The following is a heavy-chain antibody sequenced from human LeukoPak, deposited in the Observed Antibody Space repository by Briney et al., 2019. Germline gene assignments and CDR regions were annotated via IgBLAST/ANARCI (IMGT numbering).Heavy chain of an antibody. D-gene: IGHD1-26*01. CDR3: ARHEYSGSYYGLSWFDP. CDR2: IYYSGST. V-gene: IGHV4-39*01. CDR1: GGSISSSGYY. Sequence: SEALSLTCTVYGGSISSSGYYWGWIRQPPGKGLERIASIYYSGSTYYNPSLKSRVTISVYTSKNQLSLKLSSLTAADTAVYYCARHEYSGSYYGLSWFDPWGQGTLVTVSS. J-gene: IGHJ5*02.